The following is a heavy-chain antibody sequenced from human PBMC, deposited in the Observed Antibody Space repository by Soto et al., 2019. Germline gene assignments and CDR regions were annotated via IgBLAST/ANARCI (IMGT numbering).Heavy chain of an antibody. CDR3: ARFARESPPDY. CDR2: IIPILGIA. D-gene: IGHD3-10*01. CDR1: GGTFSSYT. J-gene: IGHJ4*02. Sequence: QVQLVQSGAEVKKPGSSVKVSCKASGGTFSSYTISWVRQAPGQGLEWMGRIIPILGIANYAQKFQGRVTITADKSTSTAYIELSSLRSEDTAVYYCARFARESPPDYWGQGTLVTVSS. V-gene: IGHV1-69*02.